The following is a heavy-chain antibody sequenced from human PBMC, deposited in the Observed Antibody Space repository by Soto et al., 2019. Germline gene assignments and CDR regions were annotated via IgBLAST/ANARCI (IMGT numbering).Heavy chain of an antibody. J-gene: IGHJ6*02. CDR1: GGSISSANW. CDR3: ARLSFSYGVDL. Sequence: SETLSLTCAVSGGSISSANWWTWVRQPPGKGLEWIGEIYHGGSTSYNPSLKSRVTLSLDKFKNHFSLNLTSVTAADTAVYYCARLSFSYGVDLWGQGTTVTVSS. CDR2: IYHGGST. V-gene: IGHV4-4*02.